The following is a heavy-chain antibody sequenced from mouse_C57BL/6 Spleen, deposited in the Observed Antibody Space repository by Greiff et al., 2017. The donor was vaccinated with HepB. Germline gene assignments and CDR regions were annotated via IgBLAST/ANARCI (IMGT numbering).Heavy chain of an antibody. V-gene: IGHV1-53*01. CDR3: ARDYYGSSYRDAMDY. J-gene: IGHJ4*01. D-gene: IGHD1-1*01. CDR1: GYTFTSYW. Sequence: QVQLQQPGTELVKPGASVKLSCKASGYTFTSYWMHWVKQRPGQGLEWIGNINPSNGGTNYNEKFKSKATLTVDKSSSTAYMQLSSLTSADSAVYYCARDYYGSSYRDAMDYWGQGTSVTVSS. CDR2: INPSNGGT.